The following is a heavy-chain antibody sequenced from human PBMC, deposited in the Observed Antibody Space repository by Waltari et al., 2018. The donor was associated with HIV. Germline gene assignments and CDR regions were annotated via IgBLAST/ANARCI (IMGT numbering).Heavy chain of an antibody. V-gene: IGHV1-69*01. J-gene: IGHJ4*02. CDR1: GGTFSSYA. CDR3: ASEGRQYDYVWGSYHY. D-gene: IGHD3-16*02. Sequence: QSGAEVKKPGSSVKVSCKASGGTFSSYAISWVRQAPGQGLEWMGGIIPIFGTANYAQKFQGRVTITADESTSTAYMELSSLRSEDTAVYYCASEGRQYDYVWGSYHYWGQGTLVTVSS. CDR2: IIPIFGTA.